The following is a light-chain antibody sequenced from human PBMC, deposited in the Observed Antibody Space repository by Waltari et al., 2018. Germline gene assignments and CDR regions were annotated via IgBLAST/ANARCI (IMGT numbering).Light chain of an antibody. Sequence: DIQMTQSPSSLPASVGDSVPISCRASQDIRSSLAWYQQKPGKAPNLLVYSASIWQSGVPSTFSAGGSGADYTLTINSLQPEDFATYYCQQYYATPWTFGRGTTVDFK. CDR2: SAS. J-gene: IGKJ1*01. V-gene: IGKV1-NL1*01. CDR1: QDIRSS. CDR3: QQYYATPWT.